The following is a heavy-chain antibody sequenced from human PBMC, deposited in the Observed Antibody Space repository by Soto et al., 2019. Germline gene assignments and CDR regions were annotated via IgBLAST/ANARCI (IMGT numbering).Heavy chain of an antibody. V-gene: IGHV3-48*03. CDR2: ISSSGSTI. CDR1: GFTFSSYE. J-gene: IGHJ5*02. D-gene: IGHD3-10*01. Sequence: EVQLVESGGGLVQPGESLRLSCAASGFTFSSYEMNWVRQAPGKGLEWLSYISSSGSTIYYADSVKGRFTISRDNAKNSLYLQMNSLRAEDTAVYYCARDTYGSGSPKWFDPWGQGTLVTVSS. CDR3: ARDTYGSGSPKWFDP.